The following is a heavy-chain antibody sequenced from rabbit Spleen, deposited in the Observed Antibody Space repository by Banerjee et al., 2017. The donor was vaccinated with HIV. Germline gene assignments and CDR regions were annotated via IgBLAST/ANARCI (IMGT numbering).Heavy chain of an antibody. CDR2: IYTTTGNT. CDR1: GFSFSSTYY. V-gene: IGHV1S43*01. J-gene: IGHJ4*01. Sequence: QEQLVESGGGLVQPEGSLTLTCTASGFSFSSTYYMCWVRQAPGKGLELIACIYTTTGNTWYASWVNGRFTISRSTSLNTVDLKMTSLTAADTATYFCARETWGVTGNYGLWGQGTLVTVS. D-gene: IGHD7-1*01. CDR3: ARETWGVTGNYGL.